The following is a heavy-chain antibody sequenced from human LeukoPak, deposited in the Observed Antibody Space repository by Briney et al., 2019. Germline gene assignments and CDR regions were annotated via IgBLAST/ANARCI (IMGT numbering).Heavy chain of an antibody. J-gene: IGHJ3*02. CDR1: GGSISSYY. V-gene: IGHV4-59*12. Sequence: SETLSLTCTVSGGSISSYYWSWIRQPPGKGLEWIGYIYHSGSTYYNPSLKSRVTISVDRSKNQFSLKLSSVTAADTAVYYCARVKITMIVVARDADAFDIWGQGTVVTVSS. CDR2: IYHSGST. CDR3: ARVKITMIVVARDADAFDI. D-gene: IGHD3-22*01.